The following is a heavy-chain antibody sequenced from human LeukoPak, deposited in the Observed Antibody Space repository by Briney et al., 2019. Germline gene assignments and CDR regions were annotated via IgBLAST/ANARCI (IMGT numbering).Heavy chain of an antibody. CDR3: AWADSNYVSLDY. D-gene: IGHD4-11*01. CDR2: INPSGGST. CDR1: GYTFTSYY. J-gene: IGHJ4*02. Sequence: ASVKVSCKASGYTFTSYYMHWVRQAPGQGLEWMGIINPSGGSTSYAQKFQGRLTMTRDMSTSTVYMELSSLRSEDTAVYYSAWADSNYVSLDYWGQGTLVTVSS. V-gene: IGHV1-46*01.